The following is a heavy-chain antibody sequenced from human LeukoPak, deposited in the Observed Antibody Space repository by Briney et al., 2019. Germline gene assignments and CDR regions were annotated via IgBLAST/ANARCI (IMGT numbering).Heavy chain of an antibody. V-gene: IGHV4-34*01. Sequence: KASETLSLTCAVYGGSFSGYYWSWIRQPPGKGLEWIGEINHSGSTNYNPSLKSRVTISVDTSKNQFSLKLSSVTAADTAVYYCARAEVAWCYDSSGYSGLQAPFDYWGQGTLVTVSS. J-gene: IGHJ4*02. D-gene: IGHD3-22*01. CDR2: INHSGST. CDR1: GGSFSGYY. CDR3: ARAEVAWCYDSSGYSGLQAPFDY.